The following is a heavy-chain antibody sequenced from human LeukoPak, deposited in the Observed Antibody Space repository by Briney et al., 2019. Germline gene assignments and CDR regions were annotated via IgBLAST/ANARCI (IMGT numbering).Heavy chain of an antibody. CDR3: VGTWVGAQYYFDY. V-gene: IGHV4-59*01. D-gene: IGHD1-26*01. CDR2: IYYSGST. J-gene: IGHJ4*02. CDR1: GGSISSYY. Sequence: SETLSLTCTVSGGSISSYYWSWIRQPPGKGLEWIGYIYYSGSTNYNPSLKSRVTISGEISKNQFSLKLSSVTAADTAVYYCVGTWVGAQYYFDYWGQGTLVTVSS.